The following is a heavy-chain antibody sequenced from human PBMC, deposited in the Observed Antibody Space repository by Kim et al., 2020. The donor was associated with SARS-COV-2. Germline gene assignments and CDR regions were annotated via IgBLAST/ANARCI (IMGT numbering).Heavy chain of an antibody. V-gene: IGHV3-9*01. D-gene: IGHD6-13*01. J-gene: IGHJ4*02. CDR2: ISWNSGSI. Sequence: GGSLRLSCAASGFTFGDYAMHWVRQAPGKGLEWVSGISWNSGSIGYADSVKGRFTISRDNAKNSLYLQMNSLRAEDTALYYCAKASGYSSSWIDYWGQGTLVTVSS. CDR1: GFTFGDYA. CDR3: AKASGYSSSWIDY.